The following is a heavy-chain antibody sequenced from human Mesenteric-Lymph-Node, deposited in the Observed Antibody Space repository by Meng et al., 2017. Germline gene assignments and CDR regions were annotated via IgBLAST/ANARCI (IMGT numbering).Heavy chain of an antibody. V-gene: IGHV3-48*03. CDR2: ISSSGSTI. Sequence: GGSLRLSCAASGFTFSSYEMNWVRQAPGKGLEWVSYISSSGSTIYYADSVKGRFTISRDNAKNSLYLQMNSLRAEDTAVYYCARERAVGSGSYYKGYYYGMDVWGQGTTVTVSS. J-gene: IGHJ6*02. CDR3: ARERAVGSGSYYKGYYYGMDV. CDR1: GFTFSSYE. D-gene: IGHD3-10*01.